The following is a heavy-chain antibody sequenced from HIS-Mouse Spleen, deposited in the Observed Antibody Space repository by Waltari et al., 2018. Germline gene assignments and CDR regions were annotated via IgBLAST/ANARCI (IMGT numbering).Heavy chain of an antibody. Sequence: EVQLLESGGGLVQPGGSLRLSCAASGFTFSSYAMSWVRQAPWKGLGWVSAVSGSGGSTYYADSVTGRFTISRDNSKNTLYLQMNSLRAEDTAVYYCAKDDPTTPTPLGYWGQGTLVTVSS. V-gene: IGHV3-23*01. CDR1: GFTFSSYA. D-gene: IGHD4-17*01. J-gene: IGHJ4*02. CDR3: AKDDPTTPTPLGY. CDR2: VSGSGGST.